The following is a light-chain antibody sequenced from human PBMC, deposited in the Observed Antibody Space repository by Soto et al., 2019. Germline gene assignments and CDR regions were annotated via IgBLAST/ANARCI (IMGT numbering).Light chain of an antibody. CDR1: SSDVGGYNY. CDR3: SSYTRSSTSYV. Sequence: QSVLTQPASVSGSPGQSITISCTGTSSDVGGYNYVSWDQQHPGKAPKLMIYEVSNRPSRVSNRFSGSKSGNTASLTISGLQAEDEADYYCSSYTRSSTSYVFGTGTKV. J-gene: IGLJ1*01. V-gene: IGLV2-14*01. CDR2: EVS.